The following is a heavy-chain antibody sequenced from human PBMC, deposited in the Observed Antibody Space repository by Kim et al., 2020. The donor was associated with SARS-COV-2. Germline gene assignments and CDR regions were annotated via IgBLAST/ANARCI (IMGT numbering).Heavy chain of an antibody. CDR1: GGSISSYY. J-gene: IGHJ5*02. CDR3: ARGGRLLWFGELRKGDNWFDP. Sequence: SETLSLTCTVSGGSISSYYWSWIRQPPGKGLEWIGYIYYSGSTNYNPSLKSRVTISVDTSKNQFSLKLSSVTAADTAVYYCARGGRLLWFGELRKGDNWFDPWGQGTLVTVSS. D-gene: IGHD3-10*01. CDR2: IYYSGST. V-gene: IGHV4-59*13.